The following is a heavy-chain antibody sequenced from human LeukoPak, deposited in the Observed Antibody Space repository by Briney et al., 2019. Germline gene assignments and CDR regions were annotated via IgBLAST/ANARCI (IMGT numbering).Heavy chain of an antibody. Sequence: PGGSLRLSCAASGFIFDDYAMHWVRQTPGKGLEWVSLISGDGGSTYYADSVKGRFTISRDNSKNSLYLQMNSLRTEDTALYYCAKDMFGVDTAMIKDWGQGTLVTVSS. CDR3: AKDMFGVDTAMIKD. CDR1: GFIFDDYA. CDR2: ISGDGGST. J-gene: IGHJ4*02. V-gene: IGHV3-43*02. D-gene: IGHD5-18*01.